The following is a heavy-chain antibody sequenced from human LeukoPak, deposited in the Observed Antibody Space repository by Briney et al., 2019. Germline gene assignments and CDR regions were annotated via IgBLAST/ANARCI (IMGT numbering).Heavy chain of an antibody. D-gene: IGHD4-23*01. CDR1: GFTFSSYA. V-gene: IGHV3-23*01. CDR3: AKASASSGKPVFDY. CDR2: VSASGSST. Sequence: GGSLRLSCAASGFTFSSYALTWVSQAPGKGLEWLSAVSASGSSTYYADSVKGRFTISRDNSKNTLYLQMNSLRAEDTAVYYCAKASASSGKPVFDYWGQGTLVTVSS. J-gene: IGHJ4*02.